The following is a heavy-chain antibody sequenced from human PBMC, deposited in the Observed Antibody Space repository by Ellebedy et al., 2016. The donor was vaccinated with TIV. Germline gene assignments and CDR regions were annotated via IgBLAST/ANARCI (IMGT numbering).Heavy chain of an antibody. J-gene: IGHJ4*02. V-gene: IGHV4-59*01. CDR1: NGPIDSYY. CDR2: IYHSGAT. CDR3: VALGGRPLDS. Sequence: MPSETLSLTCSVSNGPIDSYYWTWIRQSPVKGLEWIGYIYHSGATNCNLSLQSRVTLSVDTSKKQFSLNLRSVTAADSAVYYCVALGGRPLDSWGQGTPVTVSS. D-gene: IGHD3-10*01.